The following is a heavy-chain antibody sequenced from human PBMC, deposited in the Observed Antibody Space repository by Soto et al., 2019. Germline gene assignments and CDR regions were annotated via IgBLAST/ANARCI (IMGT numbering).Heavy chain of an antibody. D-gene: IGHD3-3*02. CDR3: ARDTETLGPRANDALDI. J-gene: IGHJ3*02. CDR1: GYTFSAYT. CDR2: INAGSGNT. V-gene: IGHV1-3*01. Sequence: QAQLVQSGAEMKKPGASVKVSCKATGYTFSAYTMNWGRQAPGQSLEWMGWINAGSGNTKYSQNFQGRVSITRATSASTVYMELTGLTSEDTAVYYCARDTETLGPRANDALDIWGQGTMVTVSS.